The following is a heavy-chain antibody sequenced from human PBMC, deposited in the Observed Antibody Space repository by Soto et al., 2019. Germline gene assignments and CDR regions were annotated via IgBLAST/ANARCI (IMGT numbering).Heavy chain of an antibody. J-gene: IGHJ5*02. CDR1: GGSISGYY. CDR3: VRRYCSRTSCLAGFDP. Sequence: SETLSLTCTLSGGSISGYYWSWIRQPPGKGLEWIGYVYYSGSTKYNPSLKSRVTISVDTSKNQISLKLASLTAADTALYYCVRRYCSRTSCLAGFDPWGRGTQVTVSS. CDR2: VYYSGST. D-gene: IGHD2-2*01. V-gene: IGHV4-59*12.